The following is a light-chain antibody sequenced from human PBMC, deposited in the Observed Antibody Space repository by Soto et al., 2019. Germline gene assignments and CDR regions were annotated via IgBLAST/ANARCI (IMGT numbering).Light chain of an antibody. CDR2: QVS. CDR3: STYTGSNTPEV. Sequence: QSVLTQPASVSGSPGQSISISCTGATSDIGNYNYFSWYQQHPGKAPKLIIYQVSNRPSGVSNRFSGSKSGNTASLTISGLLDDDEADDFCSTYTGSNTPEVFGTGTKLTVL. J-gene: IGLJ1*01. CDR1: TSDIGNYNY. V-gene: IGLV2-14*01.